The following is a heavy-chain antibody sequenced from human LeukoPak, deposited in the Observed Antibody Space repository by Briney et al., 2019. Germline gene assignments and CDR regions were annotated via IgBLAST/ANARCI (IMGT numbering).Heavy chain of an antibody. V-gene: IGHV1-69*05. CDR1: GGTFSSYA. D-gene: IGHD3-22*01. CDR2: IIPIFGTA. CDR3: ATAPGPDSSMGY. J-gene: IGHJ4*02. Sequence: SVKVSCKASGGTFSSYAISWVRQAPGQGLEWMGGIIPIFGTANYAQKFQGRVTITTDESTSTAYMELSSLGSEDTAVYYCATAPGPDSSMGYWGQGTLVTVSS.